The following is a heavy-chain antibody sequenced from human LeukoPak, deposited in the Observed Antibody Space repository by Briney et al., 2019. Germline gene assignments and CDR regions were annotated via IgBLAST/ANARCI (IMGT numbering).Heavy chain of an antibody. V-gene: IGHV5-51*01. CDR3: ARSISGSSRSFDN. CDR1: GYSFTSYW. Sequence: GESLKISCKGSGYSFTSYWIGWVRQVPGKGLEWMGIIYPGDSDTIYSPSFQGQVTISADKSISTAYLQWSSLRASDTAMYYCARSISGSSRSFDNWSQGTLVTVSS. D-gene: IGHD6-13*01. J-gene: IGHJ4*02. CDR2: IYPGDSDT.